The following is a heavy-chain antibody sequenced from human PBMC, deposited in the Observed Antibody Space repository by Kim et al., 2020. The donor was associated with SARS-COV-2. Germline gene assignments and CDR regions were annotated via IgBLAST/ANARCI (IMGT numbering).Heavy chain of an antibody. V-gene: IGHV3-30-3*01. Sequence: NKYYADSVKGRFTISRDNSKNTLYLQMNSLRAEDTAVYYCARGVGAIDYWGQGTLVTVSS. CDR2: NK. D-gene: IGHD1-26*01. CDR3: ARGVGAIDY. J-gene: IGHJ4*02.